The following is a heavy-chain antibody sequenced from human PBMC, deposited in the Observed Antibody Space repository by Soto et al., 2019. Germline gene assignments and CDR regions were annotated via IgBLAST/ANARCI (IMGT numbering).Heavy chain of an antibody. CDR1: GYTFTGYY. V-gene: IGHV1-2*02. D-gene: IGHD1-1*01. CDR2: INPNSGGT. J-gene: IGHJ5*02. CDR3: AREWNKLLPKNWFDP. Sequence: QVQLVQSGAEVKKPGASVKVSCKASGYTFTGYYMHWVRQAPGPGLEWMGWINPNSGGTNYAQKFQGRVTMNRDTSISTAYMELRRLRSDDTAVYYCAREWNKLLPKNWFDPWGQGTLVTVSS.